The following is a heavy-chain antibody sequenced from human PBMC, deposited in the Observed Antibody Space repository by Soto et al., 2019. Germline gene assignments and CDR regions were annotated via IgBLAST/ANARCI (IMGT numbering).Heavy chain of an antibody. J-gene: IGHJ3*02. CDR3: ATNYYDSSGYYYGAAFDI. CDR2: IDPSDSYT. D-gene: IGHD3-22*01. V-gene: IGHV5-10-1*01. CDR1: GYTFTSYG. Sequence: KVSCKASGYTFTSYGISWVRQMPGKGLEWMGRIDPSDSYTNYSPSFQGHVTISADKSISTAYLQWSSLKASDTAMYYCATNYYDSSGYYYGAAFDIWGQGTMVTVSS.